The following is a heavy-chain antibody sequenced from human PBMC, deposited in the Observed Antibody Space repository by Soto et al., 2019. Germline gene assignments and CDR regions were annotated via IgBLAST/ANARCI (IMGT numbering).Heavy chain of an antibody. D-gene: IGHD3-3*01. Sequence: ASVKVSCKASGYTFTSYAMHWVRQAPGQRLKWMGWINAGNGNTKYSQKFQGRVTITRDTSASTAYMELSSLRSEDTAVYYCARDKVDFWSGYSPQDYYGMDVWGQGTTVTVSS. CDR1: GYTFTSYA. CDR2: INAGNGNT. CDR3: ARDKVDFWSGYSPQDYYGMDV. J-gene: IGHJ6*02. V-gene: IGHV1-3*01.